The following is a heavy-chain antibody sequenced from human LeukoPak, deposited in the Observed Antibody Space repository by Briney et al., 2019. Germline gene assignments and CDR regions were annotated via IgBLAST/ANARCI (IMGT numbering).Heavy chain of an antibody. V-gene: IGHV4-59*11. Sequence: SETLSLTCTVSGGSISSHFWSWIRQPPGKGLEWIGYIYYSGSTNYNPSLKSRVTISVDTSKNQFSLKLSSVTAADTAVYYCARADYDILTGYSSDAFDIWGQGTMVTVSS. J-gene: IGHJ3*02. CDR2: IYYSGST. CDR1: GGSISSHF. D-gene: IGHD3-9*01. CDR3: ARADYDILTGYSSDAFDI.